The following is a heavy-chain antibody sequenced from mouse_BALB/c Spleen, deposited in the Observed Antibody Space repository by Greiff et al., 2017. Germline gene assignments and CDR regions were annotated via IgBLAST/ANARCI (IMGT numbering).Heavy chain of an antibody. J-gene: IGHJ3*01. V-gene: IGHV2-2*02. Sequence: VQLQQSGPGLVQPSQSLSITCTVSGFSLTSYGVHWVRQSPGKGLEWLGVIWSGGSTDYNAAFISRLSISKDNSKSQVFFKMNSLQANDTAIYYCARRGDRYDAAWFAYWGQGTLVTVSA. CDR1: GFSLTSYG. CDR3: ARRGDRYDAAWFAY. D-gene: IGHD2-14*01. CDR2: IWSGGST.